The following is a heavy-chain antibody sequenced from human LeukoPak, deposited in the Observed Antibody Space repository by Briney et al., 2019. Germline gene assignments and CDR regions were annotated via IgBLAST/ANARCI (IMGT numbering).Heavy chain of an antibody. CDR1: GFTFSSYS. J-gene: IGHJ5*02. V-gene: IGHV3-21*01. Sequence: KTGGSLRLSCAASGFTFSSYSMNWVRQAPGKGVEWGSSISSSSSYIYYADSVKGRFTISRDNAKSSLYLQMNSLRAEDTAVYYCASETVTMNSNWFDHWGQGTLVTVSS. CDR3: ASETVTMNSNWFDH. CDR2: ISSSSSYI. D-gene: IGHD4-17*01.